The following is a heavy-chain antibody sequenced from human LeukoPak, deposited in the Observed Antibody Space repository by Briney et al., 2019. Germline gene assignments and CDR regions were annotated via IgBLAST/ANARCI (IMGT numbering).Heavy chain of an antibody. CDR2: IYPGDSDT. D-gene: IGHD2-15*01. CDR1: GYSFTSYW. Sequence: GESLKISCKGSGYSFTSYWIGWVRQMPGKGLEWMGIIYPGDSDTRYSPSFQGQVTISADKSISTAYLQWSSLKASDTAIYYCARQGCSGGSCYPPTYYYGMDVWGQGTTVTVSS. CDR3: ARQGCSGGSCYPPTYYYGMDV. V-gene: IGHV5-51*01. J-gene: IGHJ6*02.